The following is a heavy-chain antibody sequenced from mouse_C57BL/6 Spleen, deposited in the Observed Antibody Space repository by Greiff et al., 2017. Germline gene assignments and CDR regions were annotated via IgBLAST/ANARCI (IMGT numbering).Heavy chain of an antibody. CDR1: GFNINDYY. CDR2: IDPEDGDT. Sequence: EVQLQQSGAELVRPGASVKLSCTASGFNINDYYMHWVKQRPEQGLEWIGRIDPEDGDTEYAPKFQGKATLTADTSSNTAYLQLSSLTSEDTAVDYGTSMGYGSSYGYWGQGTTLTVSS. CDR3: TSMGYGSSYGY. J-gene: IGHJ2*01. D-gene: IGHD1-1*01. V-gene: IGHV14-1*01.